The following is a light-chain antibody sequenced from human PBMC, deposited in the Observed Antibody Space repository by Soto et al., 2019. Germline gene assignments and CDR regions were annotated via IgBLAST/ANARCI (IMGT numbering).Light chain of an antibody. V-gene: IGLV2-11*01. CDR3: NSYAGGLVL. CDR2: DVN. CDR1: NNDVGFYNY. Sequence: QSALTQPRSVSGSPGQSVTISCTGTNNDVGFYNYVSWYQQQLGKAPKLLIYDVNKRPSGVPPHFSGSKSANTASLTISGLQAADEADYYCNSYAGGLVLFGGGTKLTVL. J-gene: IGLJ2*01.